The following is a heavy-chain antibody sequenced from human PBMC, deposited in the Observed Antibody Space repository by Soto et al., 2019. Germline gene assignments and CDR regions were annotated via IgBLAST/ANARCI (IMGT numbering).Heavy chain of an antibody. CDR2: ISSSSSTI. Sequence: EVQLVESGGGLVQPGGSLRLSCAASGFTFSSYSMNWVRQAPGKGLEWVSYISSSSSTIYYADSVKGRFTISRHNAKNSLYLQTNSLRAKYTAVYYCARDRVATVTLDAFDIWGQGTMVTVSS. CDR3: ARDRVATVTLDAFDI. V-gene: IGHV3-48*01. J-gene: IGHJ3*02. CDR1: GFTFSSYS. D-gene: IGHD4-17*01.